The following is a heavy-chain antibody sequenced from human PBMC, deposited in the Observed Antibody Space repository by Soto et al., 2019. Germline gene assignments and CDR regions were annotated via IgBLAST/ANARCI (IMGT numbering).Heavy chain of an antibody. CDR1: GGSISSYY. V-gene: IGHV4-59*01. CDR3: ARTVVSSSWYWFDP. Sequence: SETLSLTCTVSGGSISSYYWSWIRQPPGKGLEWIGYIYYSGSTNYNPSLKSRVTISVDTSKNRFSLKLSSVTAADTAVYYCARTVVSSSWYWFDPWGQGTLVTVSS. J-gene: IGHJ5*02. D-gene: IGHD6-13*01. CDR2: IYYSGST.